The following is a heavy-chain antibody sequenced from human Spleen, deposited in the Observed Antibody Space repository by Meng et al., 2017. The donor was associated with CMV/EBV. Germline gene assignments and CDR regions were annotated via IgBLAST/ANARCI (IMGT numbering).Heavy chain of an antibody. CDR2: INTNNAIP. J-gene: IGHJ4*02. D-gene: IGHD3-22*01. CDR3: ARVHSSGYYGPNDY. Sequence: ASGYTVTSDALCWVRQDPGQGLEWMGWINTNNAIPTYAQGFTERFVFSLDTSVSTTYLQISSLKAEDTAVYYCARVHSSGYYGPNDYWGQGTLVTVSS. CDR1: GYTVTSDA. V-gene: IGHV7-4-1*02.